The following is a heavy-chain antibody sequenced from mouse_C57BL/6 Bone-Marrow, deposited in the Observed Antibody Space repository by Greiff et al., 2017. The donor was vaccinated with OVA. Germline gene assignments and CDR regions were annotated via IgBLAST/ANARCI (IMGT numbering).Heavy chain of an antibody. D-gene: IGHD1-1*01. CDR3: TLIFPITTVVATDAY. Sequence: VQLKESGAELVRPGASVKLSCTAFGFNIKDDYMHWVKQRPEQGLEWIGWIDPENGDTEYASKFQGKATITADTSSNTAYLQLSSLTSEDTAVYYCTLIFPITTVVATDAYWGQGTLVTVSA. CDR2: IDPENGDT. CDR1: GFNIKDDY. J-gene: IGHJ3*01. V-gene: IGHV14-4*01.